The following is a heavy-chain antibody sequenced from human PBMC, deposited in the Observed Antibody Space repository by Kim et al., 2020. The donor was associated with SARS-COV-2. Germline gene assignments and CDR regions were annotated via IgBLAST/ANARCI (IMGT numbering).Heavy chain of an antibody. V-gene: IGHV1-24*01. CDR2: FDPEDGET. CDR3: ATDRGYYGSGSYFLSEGWFDP. CDR1: GYTLTELS. Sequence: ASVKVSCKVSGYTLTELSMHWVRQAPGKGLEWMGGFDPEDGETIYAQKFQGRVTMTEDTSTDTAYMELSSLRSEDTAVYYCATDRGYYGSGSYFLSEGWFDPWGQGTLVTVSS. J-gene: IGHJ5*02. D-gene: IGHD3-10*01.